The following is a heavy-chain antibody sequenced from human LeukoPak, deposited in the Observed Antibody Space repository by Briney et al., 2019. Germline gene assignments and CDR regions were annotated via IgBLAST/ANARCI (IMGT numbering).Heavy chain of an antibody. D-gene: IGHD3-10*01. CDR2: IITKAYGGTT. CDR1: GFTFGDYA. CDR3: TTVDHYGSGSYYSGTR. Sequence: GGSLRLSCTASGFTFGDYAMSWVRQAPGKGLEWAGFIITKAYGGTTEYAASVKGRFTISRDDSKSIAYLQMNSLKTEDTAVYYCTTVDHYGSGSYYSGTRWGQGTLVTVSS. V-gene: IGHV3-49*04. J-gene: IGHJ4*02.